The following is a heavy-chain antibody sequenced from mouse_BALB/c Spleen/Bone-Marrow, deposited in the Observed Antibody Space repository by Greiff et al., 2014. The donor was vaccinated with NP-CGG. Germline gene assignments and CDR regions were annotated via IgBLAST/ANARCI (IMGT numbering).Heavy chain of an antibody. Sequence: VKVEESGPGLVAPSQSLSITCTVSGFSLTSYGVQWVRQPPGKGLEWLGVIWAGGSTNYNSVLMSRLSISKDNSKSQVILKMNSLQTDDTAMYYCARVYLWYFDVWGAGTTVTVSS. J-gene: IGHJ1*01. D-gene: IGHD2-3*01. CDR1: GFSLTSYG. V-gene: IGHV2-9*02. CDR3: ARVYLWYFDV. CDR2: IWAGGST.